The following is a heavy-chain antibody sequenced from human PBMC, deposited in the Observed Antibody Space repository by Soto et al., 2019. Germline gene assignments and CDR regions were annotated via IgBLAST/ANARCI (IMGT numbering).Heavy chain of an antibody. CDR3: ERHSIWLLLSDY. CDR2: IYYSGST. CDR1: GGSISSGGYY. D-gene: IGHD3-22*01. V-gene: IGHV4-31*03. J-gene: IGHJ4*02. Sequence: TLSLTCTVSGGSISSGGYYWSWIRQHPGKGLEWIGYIYYSGSTYYNPSLKSRVTISVDTSKTQFSLKLGSVTAADTAVYFCERHSIWLLLSDYWGQGTLVTVSS.